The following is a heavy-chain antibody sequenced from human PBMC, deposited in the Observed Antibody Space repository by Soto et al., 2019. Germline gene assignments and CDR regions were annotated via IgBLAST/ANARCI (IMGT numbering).Heavy chain of an antibody. J-gene: IGHJ4*02. D-gene: IGHD6-13*01. CDR1: GYTFTTYA. CDR2: ISGYSGDT. V-gene: IGHV1-18*01. Sequence: QVQLVQSGAEVKKPGASVKVSCKASGYTFTTYAITWVRQAPGQGLEWMGWISGYSGDTNYVQKIQGSVTMTTDTSTSTAYMELRSLRSDDTAVYYCARDHIAATGSAYWGQGTLVTVSS. CDR3: ARDHIAATGSAY.